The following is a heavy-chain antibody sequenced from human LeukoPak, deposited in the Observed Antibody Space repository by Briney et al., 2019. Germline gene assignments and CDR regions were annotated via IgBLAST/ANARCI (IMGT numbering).Heavy chain of an antibody. CDR2: ISYDGSNK. CDR1: GFTFSSYA. CDR3: ARDAHYDFWSGYYSTWPLGY. Sequence: GGSLRLSCAASGFTFSSYAMHWVRQAPGKGLEWVAVISYDGSNKYYADSVKGRFTISRDNAKNSLYLQMNSLRAEDTAVYYCARDAHYDFWSGYYSTWPLGYWGQGTLVTVSS. J-gene: IGHJ4*02. D-gene: IGHD3-3*01. V-gene: IGHV3-30-3*01.